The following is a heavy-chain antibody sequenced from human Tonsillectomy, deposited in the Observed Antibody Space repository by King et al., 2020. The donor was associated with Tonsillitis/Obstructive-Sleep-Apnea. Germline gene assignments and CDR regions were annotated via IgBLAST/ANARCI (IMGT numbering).Heavy chain of an antibody. CDR3: ARSAGTRKWGNTVTTYWFDP. J-gene: IGHJ5*02. CDR1: GGTFSSYA. V-gene: IGHV1-69*01. CDR2: IIPIFGTA. D-gene: IGHD4-11*01. Sequence: VQLVQSGAEVKKPGSSVKVSCKASGGTFSSYAISWVRQAPGQGLEWMGGIIPIFGTANYAQKFQGRVTIPGAESTGTAYMGLSSLRSEDTAVYYCARSAGTRKWGNTVTTYWFDPWGQGTLVTVSS.